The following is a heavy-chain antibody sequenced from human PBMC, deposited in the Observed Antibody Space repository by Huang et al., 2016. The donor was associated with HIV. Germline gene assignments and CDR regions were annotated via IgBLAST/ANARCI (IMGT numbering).Heavy chain of an antibody. Sequence: QVQLQQWGAGLLKPSETLSLTCAVYGGSVSGHYWSWIRQPPGKGMEWIAEIKDNGYTNYNPSIKRRGTISVNTSRNQFSLTLNLVTAADAAVYYWGRARWYEPRSLYFGLWGRGTLVTVSS. CDR1: GGSVSGHY. V-gene: IGHV4-34*01. CDR2: IKDNGYT. CDR3: GRARWYEPRSLYFGL. D-gene: IGHD2-15*01. J-gene: IGHJ2*01.